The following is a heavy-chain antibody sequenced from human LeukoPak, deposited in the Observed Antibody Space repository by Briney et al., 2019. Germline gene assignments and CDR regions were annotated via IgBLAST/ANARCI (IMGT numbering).Heavy chain of an antibody. CDR2: IYTSGST. D-gene: IGHD6-13*01. V-gene: IGHV4-4*07. CDR1: GGSISSYY. Sequence: SETLSLTCTVSGGSISSYYWSWIRQPAGKGLEWIGRIYTSGSTNYNPSLKSRVTISVDTSKNQFSLKLSSVTAADTAVYYCARHLRIAAAGTGGYNWFDPWGQGTLVTVSS. CDR3: ARHLRIAAAGTGGYNWFDP. J-gene: IGHJ5*02.